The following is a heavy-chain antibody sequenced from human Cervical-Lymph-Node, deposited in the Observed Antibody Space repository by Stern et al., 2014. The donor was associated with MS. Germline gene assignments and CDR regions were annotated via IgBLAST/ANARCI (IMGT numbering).Heavy chain of an antibody. J-gene: IGHJ6*02. Sequence: MQLVESGAEVKKPGASVKVSCKASGYTFTSYGISWVRQAPGQGLEWMGWISAYNGNTNYAQKLQGRVTMTTDTSTSTAYMELRSLRSDDTAVYYCARLGVAGTNYYYGMDVWGQGTTVTVSS. V-gene: IGHV1-18*04. CDR2: ISAYNGNT. D-gene: IGHD6-19*01. CDR1: GYTFTSYG. CDR3: ARLGVAGTNYYYGMDV.